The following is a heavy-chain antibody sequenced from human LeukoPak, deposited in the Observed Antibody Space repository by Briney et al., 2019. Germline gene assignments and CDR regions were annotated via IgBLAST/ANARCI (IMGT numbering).Heavy chain of an antibody. D-gene: IGHD6-13*01. Sequence: ASETLSLTCTVSGYSISSGYYWGWIRQPPGKGLEWIGSIYHSGSTYYNPSLKSRVTISVDKSKNQSSLKLSSVTAADTAVYYCASPRAERSTWYAVDYWGQGTLVTVSA. CDR3: ASPRAERSTWYAVDY. CDR1: GYSISSGYY. J-gene: IGHJ4*02. CDR2: IYHSGST. V-gene: IGHV4-38-2*02.